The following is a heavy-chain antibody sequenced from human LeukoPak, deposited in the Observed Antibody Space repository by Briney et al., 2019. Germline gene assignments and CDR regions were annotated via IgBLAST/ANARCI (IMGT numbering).Heavy chain of an antibody. CDR3: ARVDSSGWFYFDN. CDR2: IYSGGST. J-gene: IGHJ4*02. D-gene: IGHD6-19*01. V-gene: IGHV3-53*01. Sequence: GGSLRLSCAASGFTFSRNYMSWVRQAPGKGLEWVSVIYSGGSTYFADSVTGRFTISRDNSKNTLYLQMNSMRAEDTAAYYCARVDSSGWFYFDNWGQGTLVTVSS. CDR1: GFTFSRNY.